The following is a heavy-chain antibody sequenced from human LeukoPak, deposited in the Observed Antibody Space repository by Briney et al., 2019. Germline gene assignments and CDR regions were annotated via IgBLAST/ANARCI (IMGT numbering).Heavy chain of an antibody. V-gene: IGHV3-48*01. CDR3: ARVTLWGSGSYLAYYYMDV. Sequence: GGSLRLSCAASGFTFNSETMNWVRQAPGKGLEWVSYISSGGNTIYYADSVKGRFTISRDNAKNSLYLQMNSLRAEDTAVYYCARVTLWGSGSYLAYYYMDVWGKGTTVTVSS. J-gene: IGHJ6*03. CDR2: ISSGGNTI. CDR1: GFTFNSET. D-gene: IGHD3-10*01.